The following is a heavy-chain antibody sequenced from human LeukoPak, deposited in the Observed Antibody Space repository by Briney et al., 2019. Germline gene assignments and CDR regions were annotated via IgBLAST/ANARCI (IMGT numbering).Heavy chain of an antibody. CDR1: GYTFTSYD. D-gene: IGHD6-13*01. J-gene: IGHJ4*02. CDR3: ARGKQQLTHFDY. Sequence: EASVTVSCKASGYTFTSYDINWVRQATGQGLEWMGWMNPNSGNTGYAQKFQGRVTMTRNTSISTAYMELSSLRSEDTAVYYCARGKQQLTHFDYWGQGTLVTVSS. V-gene: IGHV1-8*01. CDR2: MNPNSGNT.